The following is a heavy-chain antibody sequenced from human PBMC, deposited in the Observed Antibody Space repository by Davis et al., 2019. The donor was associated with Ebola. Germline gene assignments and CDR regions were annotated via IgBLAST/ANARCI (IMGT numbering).Heavy chain of an antibody. CDR2: IWFDGDTK. D-gene: IGHD3-10*01. CDR1: GFTFSKYG. V-gene: IGHV3-33*01. J-gene: IGHJ4*02. Sequence: GESLKISCTASGFTFSKYGMHWVRQAPGKGLEWVAIIWFDGDTKYYVDSVKGRFTISRDNSKNMVFLQMNSLRAEDTAVYFCAGEPGGDGYGPGLWGQGTLVTVSS. CDR3: AGEPGGDGYGPGL.